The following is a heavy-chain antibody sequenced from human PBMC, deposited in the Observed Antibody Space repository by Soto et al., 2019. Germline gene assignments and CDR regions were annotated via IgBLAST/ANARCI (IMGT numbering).Heavy chain of an antibody. CDR2: IYYSGST. CDR1: GGPITSSAYC. CDR3: ARALILTGYYIHDAFDI. J-gene: IGHJ3*02. V-gene: IGHV4-61*08. Sequence: PSETQSLTCAVSGGPITSSAYCWSWNRQPPGKGLEWIGYIYYSGSTNSNPSLKSRVTISVDTSKNQFSLKLRSVTAADTAVYYCARALILTGYYIHDAFDIWGQGTMVTVSS. D-gene: IGHD3-9*01.